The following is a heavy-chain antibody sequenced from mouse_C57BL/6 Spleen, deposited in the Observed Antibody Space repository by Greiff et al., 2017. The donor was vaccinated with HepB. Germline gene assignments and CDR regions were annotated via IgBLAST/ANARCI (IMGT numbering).Heavy chain of an antibody. V-gene: IGHV1-52*01. Sequence: QVQLQQPGAELVRPGSSVKLSCKASGYTFTSYWMHWVKQRPIPGLEWIGNIDPSDSETHYNQKFKDKATLTVDKSSSTAYMQLSSLTSEDSAVYYCARSPSITTVVATKHFDVWGTGTTVTVSS. J-gene: IGHJ1*03. D-gene: IGHD1-1*01. CDR1: GYTFTSYW. CDR3: ARSPSITTVVATKHFDV. CDR2: IDPSDSET.